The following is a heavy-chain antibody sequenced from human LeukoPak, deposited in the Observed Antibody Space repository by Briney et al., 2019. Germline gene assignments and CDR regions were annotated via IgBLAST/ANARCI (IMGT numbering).Heavy chain of an antibody. D-gene: IGHD3-9*01. CDR3: ARDQGLTGYFDY. CDR1: GYTFTSYA. J-gene: IGHJ4*02. CDR2: INAGNGNT. V-gene: IGHV1-3*01. Sequence: ASVTVSCKASGYTFTSYAMHWVRQAPGQRLEWMGWINAGNGNTKYSQKFQGRVTITRDTSASTAYMELSSLRSEDTAVYYCARDQGLTGYFDYWGQGTLVTVSS.